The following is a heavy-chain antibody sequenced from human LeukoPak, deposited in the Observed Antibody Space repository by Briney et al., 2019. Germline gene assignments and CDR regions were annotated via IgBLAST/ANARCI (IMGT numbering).Heavy chain of an antibody. CDR1: GDSINSYY. Sequence: SETLSLTCTVSGDSINSYYWSWIRQPAGKGLEWIGRIRTSGSTNYNPSLKSRVTISVDTSKNQFSLKLSSVTAADTAVYYCATRRNWFDPWGQGTLVTVSS. J-gene: IGHJ5*02. V-gene: IGHV4-4*07. CDR3: ATRRNWFDP. CDR2: IRTSGST.